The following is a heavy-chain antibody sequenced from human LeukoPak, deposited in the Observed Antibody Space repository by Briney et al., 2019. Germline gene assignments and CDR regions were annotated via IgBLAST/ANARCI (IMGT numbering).Heavy chain of an antibody. V-gene: IGHV3-48*01. Sequence: GGSLRLSCAASGFPFSSYSMNWVRQAPGRGLEWVSYITSYSSTIYYADSVKGRFTISRDNSKDTLYLQMNSLRAEDTAVYYCARERSGSYFYYFDYWGQGTLVTVSS. CDR3: ARERSGSYFYYFDY. CDR1: GFPFSSYS. CDR2: ITSYSSTI. D-gene: IGHD1-26*01. J-gene: IGHJ4*02.